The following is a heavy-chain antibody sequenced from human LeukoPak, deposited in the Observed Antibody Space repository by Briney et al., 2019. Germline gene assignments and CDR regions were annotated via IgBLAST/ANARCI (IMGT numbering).Heavy chain of an antibody. CDR3: ARDPCGGDCYSDY. CDR2: ISSSSSYT. V-gene: IGHV3-11*05. CDR1: GFTFSYNH. D-gene: IGHD2-21*02. J-gene: IGHJ4*02. Sequence: AGTLRLSCAASGFTFSYNHMSWIRQAPGKGLKWVSYISSSSSYTNYADSVKGRFTISRDNAKNSLYLQMNSLRAEDTAVYYCARDPCGGDCYSDYWGQGTLVTVSS.